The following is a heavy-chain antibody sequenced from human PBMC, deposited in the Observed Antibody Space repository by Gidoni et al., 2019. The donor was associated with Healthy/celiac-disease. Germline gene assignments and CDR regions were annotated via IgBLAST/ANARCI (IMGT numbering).Heavy chain of an antibody. CDR2: IIPIFGTA. Sequence: QVQLVQSGAEVKKPGSSVKVSCKASGGTFSSYAISWVRQAPGQGLEWMGGIIPIFGTANYAQKFQGRVTITADESTSTAYMELSSLRSEDTAVYYCARGVVPAARGLYYYYMDVWGKGTTVTVSS. CDR3: ARGVVPAARGLYYYYMDV. J-gene: IGHJ6*03. CDR1: GGTFSSYA. V-gene: IGHV1-69*01. D-gene: IGHD2-2*01.